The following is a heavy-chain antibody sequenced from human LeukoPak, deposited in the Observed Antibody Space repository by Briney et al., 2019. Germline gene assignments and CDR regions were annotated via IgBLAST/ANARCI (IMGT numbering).Heavy chain of an antibody. CDR1: GFTFSSYA. CDR3: AEDLKEGRYYFDY. CDR2: ISGSGGST. Sequence: PGGSLRLSCAASGFTFSSYAMSWVRQAPGKGLEWVSAISGSGGSTYYADSVKGRFTISRDNSKNTLYLQMNSLRAEDTAVYYCAEDLKEGRYYFDYWGQGTLVTVSS. J-gene: IGHJ4*02. V-gene: IGHV3-23*01.